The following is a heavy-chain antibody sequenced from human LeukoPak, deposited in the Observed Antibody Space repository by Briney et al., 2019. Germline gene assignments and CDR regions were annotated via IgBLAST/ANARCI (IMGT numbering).Heavy chain of an antibody. V-gene: IGHV4-39*01. CDR2: IYHSGST. Sequence: SETLSLTCTVSGGSIDSRSYYWDWIRQDPGKGLEWIGTIYHSGSTEYNPSLKSRVAIFVDTSKNQFSLILHSVAAADTAVYYCARRSEFDNTHYHYFDYWGQGALVTVSS. D-gene: IGHD2-15*01. J-gene: IGHJ4*02. CDR1: GGSIDSRSYY. CDR3: ARRSEFDNTHYHYFDY.